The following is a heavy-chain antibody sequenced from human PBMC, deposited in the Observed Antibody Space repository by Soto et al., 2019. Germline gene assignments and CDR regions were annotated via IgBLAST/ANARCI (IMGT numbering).Heavy chain of an antibody. CDR2: IIPIFGTA. CDR3: ARGVGYSYGPQYYYYYGMDV. J-gene: IGHJ6*02. Sequence: QVQLVQSGAEVKKPGSSVKVSCKASGGTFSSYAISWVRQAPGQGLEWMGGIIPIFGTANYAQKFQGRVTITADESTSTAYMELSSLRSEDTAVYYCARGVGYSYGPQYYYYYGMDVWGQGTTVTVSS. CDR1: GGTFSSYA. V-gene: IGHV1-69*12. D-gene: IGHD5-18*01.